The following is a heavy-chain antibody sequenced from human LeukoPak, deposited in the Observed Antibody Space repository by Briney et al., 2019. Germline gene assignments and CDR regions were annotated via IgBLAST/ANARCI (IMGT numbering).Heavy chain of an antibody. CDR1: GGSISSGDYY. J-gene: IGHJ4*02. V-gene: IGHV4-30-4*08. CDR2: IYYSGST. CDR3: AVEGSGSYEFDY. Sequence: PSETLSLTCTVSGGSISSGDYYWRWIRQPPGKGLEWIGYIYYSGSTYYNPSLKSRVTISVDASKNQFSLKLSSVTAADTAVYYCAVEGSGSYEFDYWGQGTLVTVSS. D-gene: IGHD3-10*01.